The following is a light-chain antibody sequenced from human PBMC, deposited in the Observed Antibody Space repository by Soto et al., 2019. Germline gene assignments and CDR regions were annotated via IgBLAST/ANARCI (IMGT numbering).Light chain of an antibody. V-gene: IGLV2-14*01. CDR3: CSYAGSYPWV. J-gene: IGLJ3*02. Sequence: QSALTQPASVSGSPGQSITISCTGTSSDVGGYHYVSWYQLLPGKAPKLILFEVSIRPSGVSYRFSGSKSGNTASLTISGLQAEDEADYYCCSYAGSYPWVFGGGTKLTVL. CDR2: EVS. CDR1: SSDVGGYHY.